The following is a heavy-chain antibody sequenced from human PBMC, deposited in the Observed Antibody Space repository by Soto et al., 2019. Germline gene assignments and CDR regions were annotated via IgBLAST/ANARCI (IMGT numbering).Heavy chain of an antibody. CDR3: AREGGSYDSGGYLIRGAFDI. CDR2: IYFRGDT. CDR1: GDSISRIDYY. D-gene: IGHD3-22*01. Sequence: SETLSLTCSVSGDSISRIDYYWTWIRQHPEKGLEWIGNIYFRGDTYYSPSLESRLTISVDTSKNQFSLKLTSVTAADTAVYYCAREGGSYDSGGYLIRGAFDIWGQGTMVTVSS. J-gene: IGHJ3*02. V-gene: IGHV4-31*03.